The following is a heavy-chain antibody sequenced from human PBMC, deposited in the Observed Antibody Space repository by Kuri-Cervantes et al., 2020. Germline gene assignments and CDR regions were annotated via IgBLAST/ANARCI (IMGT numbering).Heavy chain of an antibody. CDR2: INSDGSST. CDR1: GFTFSSYW. CDR3: ASGTELLWFGDYYYGMDV. V-gene: IGHV3-74*01. D-gene: IGHD3-10*01. Sequence: GGSLRLSCAASGFTFSSYWMHWVRQAPGKGLVWVSRINSDGSSTSYADSVKGRFTISRDNAKNSLYLQMNSLRAEDTAVYYCASGTELLWFGDYYYGMDVWGQGTTVTVSS. J-gene: IGHJ6*02.